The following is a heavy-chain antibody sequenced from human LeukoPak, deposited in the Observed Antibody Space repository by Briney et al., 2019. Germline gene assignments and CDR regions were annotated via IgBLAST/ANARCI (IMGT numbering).Heavy chain of an antibody. CDR1: GFTFSGSG. D-gene: IGHD3-10*01. J-gene: IGHJ4*02. CDR2: ISYDGTYQ. CDR3: AKVDSSGSYFFSPFFDS. V-gene: IGHV3-30*18. Sequence: GGSLRLSCAASGFTFSGSGMHWVRQAPGKGLEWVATISYDGTYQYYADSVKGRFTISRDISKNTLYLRMNSLRVEDTAVYYCAKVDSSGSYFFSPFFDSWGQGTLVTVSS.